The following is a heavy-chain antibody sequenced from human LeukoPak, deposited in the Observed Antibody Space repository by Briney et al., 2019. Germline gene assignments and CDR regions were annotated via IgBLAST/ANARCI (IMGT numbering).Heavy chain of an antibody. CDR1: GFTFSNYE. CDR2: IGSSGSTK. V-gene: IGHV3-48*03. J-gene: IGHJ4*02. Sequence: GGSLRLSCAASGFTFSNYEMNWVRQAPGKGLEWVSYIGSSGSTKYYADSVKGRFTISRDNAENSLYLQMNSLRAEDTAVYYCARGIPDHYYSFTYWGQGTLVTVSS. D-gene: IGHD3-22*01. CDR3: ARGIPDHYYSFTY.